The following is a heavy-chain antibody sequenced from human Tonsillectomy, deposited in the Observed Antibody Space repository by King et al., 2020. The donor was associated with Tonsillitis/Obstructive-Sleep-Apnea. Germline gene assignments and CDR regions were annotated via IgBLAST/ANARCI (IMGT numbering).Heavy chain of an antibody. CDR3: ARTYYYGSGSYW. D-gene: IGHD3-10*01. CDR1: GFKFRSYS. Sequence: VQLVESGGGLIQPGGSLRLSCVASGFKFRSYSMDWVRKAPGRGLEGVSYISSSSSTIYYADSVKGRFTISRDNAKNSLYLQMDSLRDEDTAVYYCARTYYYGSGSYWWGQGTLVTVSS. V-gene: IGHV3-48*02. CDR2: ISSSSSTI. J-gene: IGHJ4*02.